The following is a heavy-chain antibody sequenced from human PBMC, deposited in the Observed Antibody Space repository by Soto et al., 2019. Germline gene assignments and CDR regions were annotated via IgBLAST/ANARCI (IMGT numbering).Heavy chain of an antibody. D-gene: IGHD3-3*01. CDR1: GGSMSSYY. Sequence: QVHLQQSGPGLMNPSETLSLTCTVSGGSMSSYYWTWIRQPAGKGLEWIGRVYSSGGTHYNPCLKSRVTISLDTSKNQFSLRLLSVTDADTAVYYCARGERFSDWFDPWGQGTLVTVSS. V-gene: IGHV4-4*07. CDR3: ARGERFSDWFDP. CDR2: VYSSGGT. J-gene: IGHJ5*02.